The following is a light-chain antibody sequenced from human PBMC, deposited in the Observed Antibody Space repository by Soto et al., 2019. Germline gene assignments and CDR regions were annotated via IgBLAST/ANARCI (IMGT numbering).Light chain of an antibody. J-gene: IGKJ4*01. CDR2: LGS. V-gene: IGKV2-28*01. CDR3: IQGLQTPLT. Sequence: DIALTQSPLSLPVTPGEPASISCRSSQSLLHNNGNTSLDWYVQKPGQSPQLLIYLGSYRASGVPARFSGSGSGTDFTLTISRVEAEDFGIYYCIQGLQTPLTFGGGTKVEIK. CDR1: QSLLHNNGNTS.